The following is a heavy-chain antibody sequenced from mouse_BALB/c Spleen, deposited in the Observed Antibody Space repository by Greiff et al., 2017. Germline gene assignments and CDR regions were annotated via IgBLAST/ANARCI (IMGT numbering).Heavy chain of an antibody. Sequence: EVQLQQSGPGLVKPSQSLSLTCTVTGYSITSDYAWNWIRQFPGNKLEWMGYISYSGSTSYNPSLKSRISITRDTSKNQFFLQLNSVTTEDTATYYCARASLLRFDYWGQGTTLTVSS. CDR1: GYSITSDYA. J-gene: IGHJ2*01. CDR2: ISYSGST. D-gene: IGHD1-1*01. V-gene: IGHV3-2*02. CDR3: ARASLLRFDY.